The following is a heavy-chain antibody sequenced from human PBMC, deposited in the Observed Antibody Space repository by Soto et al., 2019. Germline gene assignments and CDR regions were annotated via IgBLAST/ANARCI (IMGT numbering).Heavy chain of an antibody. Sequence: QVQLQQWGAGLLKPSETLSLTCAVYGGSFSGYYWSWIRQPPGKGMEWIGEVYHSGSTNYNPSLKRRVTLSVYTAKDQVSLQLCSVTAEDTAVYYCARGVGGGTTGMIYYYYGMDVRGQGTTVTVSS. CDR3: ARGVGGGTTGMIYYYYGMDV. J-gene: IGHJ6*02. V-gene: IGHV4-34*01. D-gene: IGHD1-1*01. CDR1: GGSFSGYY. CDR2: VYHSGST.